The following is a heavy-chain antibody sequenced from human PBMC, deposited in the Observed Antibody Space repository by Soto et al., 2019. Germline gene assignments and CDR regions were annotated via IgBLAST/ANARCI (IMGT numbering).Heavy chain of an antibody. Sequence: QVQLQQWGAGLLKPSETLSLTCAVYGGSFSGYYWSWIRQPPGKGLAWIGEINHSGSTNYNPSLKSRVTISVDTSKNQFSLKLSSVTAADTAVYYCARGEATGTALDYWGQGTLVTVSS. CDR2: INHSGST. CDR1: GGSFSGYY. D-gene: IGHD1-1*01. J-gene: IGHJ4*02. CDR3: ARGEATGTALDY. V-gene: IGHV4-34*01.